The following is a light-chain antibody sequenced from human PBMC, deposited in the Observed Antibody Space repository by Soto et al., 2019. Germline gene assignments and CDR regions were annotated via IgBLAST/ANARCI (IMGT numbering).Light chain of an antibody. Sequence: QSVLTQPRSVSGSPGQSVTISCTGTSSDVGGYNYVSWYQQHPGKAPKLMIYDVNKRPSGVPDRFSGSKSGSTASLTVSGLQADDEAEYYCASYAGTKLFVFGSGTKLTVL. CDR3: ASYAGTKLFV. CDR2: DVN. CDR1: SSDVGGYNY. V-gene: IGLV2-11*01. J-gene: IGLJ1*01.